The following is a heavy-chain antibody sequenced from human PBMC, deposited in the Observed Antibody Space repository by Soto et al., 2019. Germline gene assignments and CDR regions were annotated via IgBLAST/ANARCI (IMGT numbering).Heavy chain of an antibody. V-gene: IGHV3-7*01. D-gene: IGHD3-3*01. CDR1: GFTFSSYW. Sequence: GGSLRLSCAASGFTFSSYWMSWVRQAPGKGLEWVANIKQDGSEKYYVDSVKGRFTISRDNAKNSLYLQMNSLRAEDTAVYYCARLELITIFGVGSAFDIWGQGTMVTV. CDR3: ARLELITIFGVGSAFDI. CDR2: IKQDGSEK. J-gene: IGHJ3*02.